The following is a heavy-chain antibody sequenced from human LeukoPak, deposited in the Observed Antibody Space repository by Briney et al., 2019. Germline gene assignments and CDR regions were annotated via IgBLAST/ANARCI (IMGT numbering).Heavy chain of an antibody. CDR2: ISSSSSTI. Sequence: GGSLRLSCAASGFTFSSYSMNWVRQAPGKGLEWVSYISSSSSTIYYADSVKGRFTISRDNAKNSLYLQMNSLRAEDTAVYYCAREVPYYDFWSGYSGGALDYWGQGTLVTVSS. V-gene: IGHV3-48*04. J-gene: IGHJ4*02. D-gene: IGHD3-3*01. CDR1: GFTFSSYS. CDR3: AREVPYYDFWSGYSGGALDY.